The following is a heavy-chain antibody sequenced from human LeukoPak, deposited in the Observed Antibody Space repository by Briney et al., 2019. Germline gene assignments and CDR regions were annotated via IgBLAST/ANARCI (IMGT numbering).Heavy chain of an antibody. CDR3: AKNYYDSSGYYYWFDY. V-gene: IGHV3-30-3*02. D-gene: IGHD3-22*01. J-gene: IGHJ4*02. Sequence: GGSLRLSCAASGFTFSSYAMHWVRQAPGKGLEWVAVTSYEGSDKLYADSVKGRFTISRDNSKNTLYLQMNSLRVEDTAVYYCAKNYYDSSGYYYWFDYWGQGTLVTVSS. CDR2: TSYEGSDK. CDR1: GFTFSSYA.